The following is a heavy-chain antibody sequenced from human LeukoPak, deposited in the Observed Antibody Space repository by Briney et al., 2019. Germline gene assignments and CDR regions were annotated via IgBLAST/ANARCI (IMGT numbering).Heavy chain of an antibody. D-gene: IGHD3-3*01. V-gene: IGHV5-10-1*01. CDR2: IDPSDSYT. CDR1: GSSFTISW. Sequence: PGESLKISGKCSGSSFTISWSSWVRQMPGKGLEWMGRIDPSDSYTNYSPSFQGHVTISADNSFSTAYLQWTIQKAWDTAMYYCPYYTKPYGSRGEYWGEGTLVTVSS. J-gene: IGHJ4*02. CDR3: PYYTKPYGSRGEY.